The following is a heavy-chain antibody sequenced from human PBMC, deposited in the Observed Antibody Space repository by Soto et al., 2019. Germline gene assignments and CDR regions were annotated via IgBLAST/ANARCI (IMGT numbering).Heavy chain of an antibody. J-gene: IGHJ4*02. CDR1: GGSISSYY. Sequence: SDTLSLTCTVSGGSISSYYWSWIPQPPGKGLEWIGYIYHSGSTYYNPSLKSRVTISVDRSKNQFSLKLSSVTAADTAVYYCARGSTTEKVDSWGQGTLVTVSS. CDR2: IYHSGST. CDR3: ARGSTTEKVDS. D-gene: IGHD4-17*01. V-gene: IGHV4-59*12.